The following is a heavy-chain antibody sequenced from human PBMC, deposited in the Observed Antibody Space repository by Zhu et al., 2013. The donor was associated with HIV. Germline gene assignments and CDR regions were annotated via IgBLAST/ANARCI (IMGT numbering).Heavy chain of an antibody. CDR2: MNPNSGNT. Sequence: QVQLVQSGAEVKKPGASVKVSCKTSGFTFIAYYINWVRQATGQGLEWMGWMNPNSGNTGYAQKFQGRVTITRNTSISTAYMELSSLRSEDTAVYYCARGPSFWSGYYMDNWFDPWGQGTLVTVSS. V-gene: IGHV1-8*03. CDR1: GFTFIAYY. J-gene: IGHJ5*02. D-gene: IGHD3-3*01. CDR3: ARGPSFWSGYYMDNWFDP.